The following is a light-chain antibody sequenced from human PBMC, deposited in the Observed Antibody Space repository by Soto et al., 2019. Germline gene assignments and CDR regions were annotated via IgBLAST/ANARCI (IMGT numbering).Light chain of an antibody. CDR2: DVT. CDR3: CSHAGSYTYV. J-gene: IGLJ1*01. CDR1: SSDVGGYNY. V-gene: IGLV2-11*01. Sequence: LTQPRSVSGSPGQSLTISCTGTSSDVGGYNYVSWCQQHPGKVPKLMIYDVTKRPSGVPDRFSGSKSGNTASLTISGLQSEDEADYYCCSHAGSYTYVFGTGTKVTVL.